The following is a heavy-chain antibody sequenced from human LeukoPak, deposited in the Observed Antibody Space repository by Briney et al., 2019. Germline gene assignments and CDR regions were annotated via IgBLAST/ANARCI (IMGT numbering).Heavy chain of an antibody. CDR3: ARDLYDSSGALDY. CDR1: RFTFSSYA. D-gene: IGHD3-22*01. Sequence: GGSLRLSCAASRFTFSSYAMHWVRQAPGKGLEWVAVISCDGSNKYYADSVKGRFTISRDNSKNTLYLQMNSLRAEDTAVYYCARDLYDSSGALDYWGQGTLVTVPS. J-gene: IGHJ4*02. V-gene: IGHV3-30-3*01. CDR2: ISCDGSNK.